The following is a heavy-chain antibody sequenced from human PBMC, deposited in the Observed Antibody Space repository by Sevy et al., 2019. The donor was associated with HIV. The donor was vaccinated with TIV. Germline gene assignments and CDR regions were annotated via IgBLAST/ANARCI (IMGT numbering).Heavy chain of an antibody. J-gene: IGHJ6*02. CDR2: ISDYNGYT. D-gene: IGHD3-10*01. V-gene: IGHV1-18*01. CDR1: GYTFSSYG. CDR3: AREGYYYRSGTYRPPNYYGMDV. Sequence: GESLKISCKASGYTFSSYGISWVRQAPGQGLEWMGWISDYNGYTNYAHKFQGRVTMGTGTSTRNAYMERRSLRTDGPAVDVCAREGYYYRSGTYRPPNYYGMDVWGQGTAVTVSS.